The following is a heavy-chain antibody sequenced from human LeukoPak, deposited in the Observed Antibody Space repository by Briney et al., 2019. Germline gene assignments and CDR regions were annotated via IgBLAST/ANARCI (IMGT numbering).Heavy chain of an antibody. CDR3: AKCPSSTSYYGVRLDV. CDR1: GITFTNHA. D-gene: IGHD2-2*01. CDR2: IGGSGVTT. V-gene: IGHV3-23*01. Sequence: GGSLRLSCVASGITFTNHALTWVRQAPGKGLEWVSNIGGSGVTTNYAKSVKGRFTISRDNSKNTLYLEMNGLRVDDTAKYYCAKCPSSTSYYGVRLDVWGQGTTVTVSS. J-gene: IGHJ6*02.